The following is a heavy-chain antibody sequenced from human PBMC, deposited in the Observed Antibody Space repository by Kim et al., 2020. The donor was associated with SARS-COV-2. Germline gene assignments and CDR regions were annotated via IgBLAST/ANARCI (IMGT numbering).Heavy chain of an antibody. J-gene: IGHJ4*02. CDR2: ISYDGSNK. CDR3: AKNKDSSSWYYFDY. CDR1: GFTFSSYG. V-gene: IGHV3-30*18. D-gene: IGHD6-13*01. Sequence: GGSLRLSCAASGFTFSSYGMHWVRQAPGKGLEWVAVISYDGSNKYYADSVKGRFTISRDNSKNTLYLQMNSLRAEDTAVYYCAKNKDSSSWYYFDYWGQGTLGTVSS.